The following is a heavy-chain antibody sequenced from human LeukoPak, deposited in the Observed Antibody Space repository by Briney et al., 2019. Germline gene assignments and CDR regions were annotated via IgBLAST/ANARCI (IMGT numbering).Heavy chain of an antibody. Sequence: ASVKVSCKASGYTFTSYYMHWVRQAPGQGLEWMGIINPSGGSTSYAQKFQGRFTISRDNAKNSLYLQMNSLRAEDTAVYYCARDNYYDSSGYYNPTDYWGQGTLVTVSS. V-gene: IGHV1-46*01. D-gene: IGHD3-22*01. CDR3: ARDNYYDSSGYYNPTDY. CDR1: GYTFTSYY. J-gene: IGHJ4*02. CDR2: INPSGGST.